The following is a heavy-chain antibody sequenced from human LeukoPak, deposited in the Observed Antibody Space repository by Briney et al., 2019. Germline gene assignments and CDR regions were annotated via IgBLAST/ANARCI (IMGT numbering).Heavy chain of an antibody. V-gene: IGHV4-4*07. CDR2: IYTSGTT. J-gene: IGHJ4*02. Sequence: SETLSLTCAVSGGSISSYYWSWIRQPDGKGLEWIGRIYTSGTTNYNPSLKSRVTMSVDTSKNQFSLNLNSVTAADTAVYYCARTSPRAATFDYWGQGTLVTVSS. CDR3: ARTSPRAATFDY. D-gene: IGHD2-15*01. CDR1: GGSISSYY.